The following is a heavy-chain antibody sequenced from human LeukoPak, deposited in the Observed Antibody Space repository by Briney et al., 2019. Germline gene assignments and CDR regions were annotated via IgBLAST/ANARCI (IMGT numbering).Heavy chain of an antibody. CDR3: AREVTMVRGVLDY. D-gene: IGHD3-10*01. CDR2: INPSGGST. V-gene: IGHV1-46*01. J-gene: IGHJ4*02. CDR1: GYTFTSYY. Sequence: GASVKVSCTASGYTFTSYYMHWVRQAPGQGLEWRGIINPSGGSTSYAQKFQGRVTMTRDMSTSTVYMELSSLRSEDTAVYYCAREVTMVRGVLDYWGQGTLVTVSS.